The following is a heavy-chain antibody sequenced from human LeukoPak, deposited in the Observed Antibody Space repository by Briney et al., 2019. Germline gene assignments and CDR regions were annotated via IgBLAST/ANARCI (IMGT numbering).Heavy chain of an antibody. D-gene: IGHD2/OR15-2a*01. J-gene: IGHJ4*02. Sequence: SETLSLTCTVSGGSISSYYWSWIRQPPGKGLEWIGYIYYSGGTNYNPSLKSRVTISVDTSKNQFSLKLSSVTAADTAVYYCAREGLFIVIPNFDYWGQGTLVTVSS. CDR1: GGSISSYY. CDR2: IYYSGGT. V-gene: IGHV4-59*01. CDR3: AREGLFIVIPNFDY.